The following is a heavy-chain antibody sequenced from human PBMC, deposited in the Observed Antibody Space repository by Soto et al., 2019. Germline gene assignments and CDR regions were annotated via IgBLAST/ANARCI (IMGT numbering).Heavy chain of an antibody. D-gene: IGHD3-22*01. CDR3: AKEKGYYYDSSGYYPDYFDY. Sequence: QVQLVESGGGVVQPGRSLRLSCAASGFTFSSYGMHWVRQAPGKGLEWVAAISYDGSNKYYADSVKGRFTISRDNSKNTLYLQMNSLRAEDTAVYYCAKEKGYYYDSSGYYPDYFDYWGQGTLVTVSS. CDR2: ISYDGSNK. J-gene: IGHJ4*02. V-gene: IGHV3-30*18. CDR1: GFTFSSYG.